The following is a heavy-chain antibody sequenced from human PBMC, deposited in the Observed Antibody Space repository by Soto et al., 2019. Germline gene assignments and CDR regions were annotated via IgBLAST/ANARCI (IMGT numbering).Heavy chain of an antibody. V-gene: IGHV1-8*01. CDR3: ARIFGSFVVVVAATRKDAFDI. J-gene: IGHJ3*02. CDR2: MNPNSGNT. CDR1: GYTFTSYD. D-gene: IGHD2-15*01. Sequence: ASVKVSCKASGYTFTSYDINWVRQATGQGLEWMGWMNPNSGNTGYAQKFQGRVTMTRNTSISTAYMELSSLRSEDTAVYYCARIFGSFVVVVAATRKDAFDIWGQGTMVTVSS.